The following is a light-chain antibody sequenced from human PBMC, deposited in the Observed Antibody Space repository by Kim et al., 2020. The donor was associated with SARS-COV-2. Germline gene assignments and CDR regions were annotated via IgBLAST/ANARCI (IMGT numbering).Light chain of an antibody. CDR2: QYN. J-gene: IGLJ1*01. Sequence: SYELTQPPSVSVSTGQTASITCSGDKLGYKYVSWYHQKPGQSPVVLIYQYNTRPSGIPERFSVPNSESLATLTISGTQAMDEADFYCQAWDSASYVFGTG. CDR3: QAWDSASYV. V-gene: IGLV3-1*01. CDR1: KLGYKY.